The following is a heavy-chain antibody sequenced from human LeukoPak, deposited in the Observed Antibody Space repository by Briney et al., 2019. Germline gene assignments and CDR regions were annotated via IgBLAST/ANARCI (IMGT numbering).Heavy chain of an antibody. V-gene: IGHV3-30*04. CDR2: ISYDGSSK. D-gene: IGHD3-10*01. Sequence: GGSLRLSCAASGFTFSSFTMHWVRQAPGKGLEWVAVISYDGSSKYYADSVKGRSTISRDNSKNTLYLQMNSLRAEDTAVYYCARGFVWFGELLSNHFDYWGQGALVTVSS. J-gene: IGHJ4*02. CDR1: GFTFSSFT. CDR3: ARGFVWFGELLSNHFDY.